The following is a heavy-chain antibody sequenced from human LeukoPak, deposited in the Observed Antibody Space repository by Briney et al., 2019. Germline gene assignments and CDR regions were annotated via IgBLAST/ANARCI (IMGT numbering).Heavy chain of an antibody. Sequence: QPGGSLRLSCAASGFTFSSYAMSWVRQAPGKGLEWVSAISGSGGSTYYADSVKGRFTISRDNSKNTLYLQMNSLRAEDTAVYYCAKDGPRLPGAGNWFDPWGQGTLVTVSS. D-gene: IGHD1-26*01. CDR2: ISGSGGST. CDR3: AKDGPRLPGAGNWFDP. J-gene: IGHJ5*02. V-gene: IGHV3-23*01. CDR1: GFTFSSYA.